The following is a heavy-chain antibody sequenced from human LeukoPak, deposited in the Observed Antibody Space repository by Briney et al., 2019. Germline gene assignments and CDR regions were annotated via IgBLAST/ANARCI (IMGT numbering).Heavy chain of an antibody. CDR1: GYTFTGYY. V-gene: IGHV1-2*02. CDR3: ARGRLEAAATDDY. Sequence: ASVKASCKSSGYTFTGYYMHWVRQAPGQGLEWMGWVNPNSGGTRYSQRFQDRVTMTRDTSITTAYMELSRLRSDDTAVYFCARGRLEAAATDDYWGRGTLVTVSS. D-gene: IGHD6-13*01. J-gene: IGHJ4*02. CDR2: VNPNSGGT.